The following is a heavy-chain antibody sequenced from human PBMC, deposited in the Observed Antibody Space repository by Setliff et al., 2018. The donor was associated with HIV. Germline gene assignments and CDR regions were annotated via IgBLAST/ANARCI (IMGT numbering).Heavy chain of an antibody. J-gene: IGHJ4*02. V-gene: IGHV1-18*01. CDR2: ISAYSANT. D-gene: IGHD2-8*01. Sequence: ASVKVSCKASGYTFTSHGISWVRQAPGQGLEWMGWISAYSANTNYAQKLQGRVTMTTDTSTGTAYMELRSLRSDDTAVYYCARGYCTNGVCQSFDYWGQGTLVTVSS. CDR3: ARGYCTNGVCQSFDY. CDR1: GYTFTSHG.